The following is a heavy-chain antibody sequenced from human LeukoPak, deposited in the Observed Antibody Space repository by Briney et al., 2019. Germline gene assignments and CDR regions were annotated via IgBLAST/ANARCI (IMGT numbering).Heavy chain of an antibody. D-gene: IGHD3-9*01. CDR3: AKDGGEYYDILTGYYPRLYYMDV. Sequence: GGSLRLSCVASGFTFSTYGMSWVRQAPGKGLGWVSAISGSGGSTYYADSVKGRFTISRDNSKNTLYLQMNSLRAEDTAVYHCAKDGGEYYDILTGYYPRLYYMDVWGKGTTVTISS. V-gene: IGHV3-23*01. CDR1: GFTFSTYG. CDR2: ISGSGGST. J-gene: IGHJ6*03.